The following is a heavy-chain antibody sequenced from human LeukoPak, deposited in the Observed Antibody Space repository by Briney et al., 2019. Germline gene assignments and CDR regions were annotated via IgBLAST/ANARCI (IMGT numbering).Heavy chain of an antibody. Sequence: SETLSLTCTVSGGSIISGDNYWSWIRQPPGKDLEWIGYIYYSGSTYYNPSLKSRVPISVDTSKNQFSLKLSSVTAADTAVYYCARATYDDILTGHYSFDYWGQGTLVTVSS. CDR2: IYYSGST. J-gene: IGHJ4*02. D-gene: IGHD3-9*01. CDR3: ARATYDDILTGHYSFDY. V-gene: IGHV4-30-4*01. CDR1: GGSIISGDNY.